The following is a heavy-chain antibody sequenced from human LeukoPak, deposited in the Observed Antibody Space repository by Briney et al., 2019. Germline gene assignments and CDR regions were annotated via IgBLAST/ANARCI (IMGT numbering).Heavy chain of an antibody. V-gene: IGHV5-51*01. CDR1: GYSFTTFW. CDR3: ARQGSSLYYFDY. CDR2: IYPGDSDT. D-gene: IGHD6-13*01. Sequence: GESLKISCRASGYSFTTFWIGWVRQMPGKGLEWMGIIYPGDSDTRYSPSFQGQVTISADKSISTAYLQWSSLKASDTAMYYCARQGSSLYYFDYWGQGTLVTVSS. J-gene: IGHJ4*02.